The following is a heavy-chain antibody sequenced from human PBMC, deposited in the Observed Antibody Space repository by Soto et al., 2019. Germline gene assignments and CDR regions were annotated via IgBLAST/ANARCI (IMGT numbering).Heavy chain of an antibody. CDR3: ARVTRSSGYYYGGFDY. J-gene: IGHJ4*02. Sequence: QGQLQESGPGLVKPSETLSLTCTVSGGSISSYYWSWIRQPPGKGLEWIGYIYYSGSTNYNPSLKSRVTISVDTSNNQFSLKLSSVTAADTAVYYCARVTRSSGYYYGGFDYWGQGTLVTVSS. CDR2: IYYSGST. V-gene: IGHV4-59*01. D-gene: IGHD3-22*01. CDR1: GGSISSYY.